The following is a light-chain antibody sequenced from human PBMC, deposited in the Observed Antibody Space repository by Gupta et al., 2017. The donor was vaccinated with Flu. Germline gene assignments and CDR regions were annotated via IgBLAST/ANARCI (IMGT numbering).Light chain of an antibody. CDR3: QQTDSAPSN. CDR2: AAS. Sequence: DVQMTQSPSSLSASVGDRVTITCRASQSISTYLNWYQQKPGKAPKLLIYAASILQSGVPSRFSGSGSGTDFTLTISRLQPEDSETYYCQQTDSAPSNFGQGTKMEIK. V-gene: IGKV1-39*01. J-gene: IGKJ2*01. CDR1: QSISTY.